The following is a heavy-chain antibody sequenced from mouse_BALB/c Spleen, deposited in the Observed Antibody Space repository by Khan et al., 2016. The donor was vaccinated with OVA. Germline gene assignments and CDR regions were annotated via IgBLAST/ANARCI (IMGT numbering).Heavy chain of an antibody. CDR2: IWAGGST. V-gene: IGHV2-9*02. CDR3: ARINA. Sequence: QVQLKESGPGLVAPSQSLSITCTVSGFSLTSYGVHWVRQPPGKGLEWLGVIWAGGSTNYNSALMSRLSISNDNSKSQVFLKMNSLTSEDTAVYYCARINAWGQGTTLTVSA. CDR1: GFSLTSYG. J-gene: IGHJ2*01.